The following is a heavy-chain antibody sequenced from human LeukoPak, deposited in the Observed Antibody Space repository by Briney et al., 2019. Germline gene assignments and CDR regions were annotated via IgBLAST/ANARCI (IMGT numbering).Heavy chain of an antibody. CDR2: ISGSGDST. V-gene: IGHV3-23*01. CDR1: GFTFSNYA. CDR3: ARTIFTYSDDGSGYYSPFDY. D-gene: IGHD3-22*01. Sequence: GGSLRLSCAASGFTFSNYAMSWVRQAPGKGLEWVSAISGSGDSTYYADSVKGRFTISRDNSKNTLYLQMNSLRAEDTAVCYYARTIFTYSDDGSGYYSPFDYWGQGTLVTVSS. J-gene: IGHJ4*02.